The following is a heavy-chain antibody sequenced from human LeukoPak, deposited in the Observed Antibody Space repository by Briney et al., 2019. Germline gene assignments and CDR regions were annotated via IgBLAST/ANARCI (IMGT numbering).Heavy chain of an antibody. D-gene: IGHD3-3*02. J-gene: IGHJ4*02. CDR3: ARGSGISLPRPVDY. Sequence: GASVTVSCKASGYTFTSYDINWVRQATGQGLEWMGWMNPNSGNTGYAQKFQGRVTMTRNTSIGTAYMELSSLRSEDTAVYYCARGSGISLPRPVDYWGQGTLVTVSS. CDR2: MNPNSGNT. CDR1: GYTFTSYD. V-gene: IGHV1-8*01.